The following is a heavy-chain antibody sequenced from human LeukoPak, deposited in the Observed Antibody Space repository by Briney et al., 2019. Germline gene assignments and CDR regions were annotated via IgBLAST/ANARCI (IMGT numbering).Heavy chain of an antibody. CDR2: ISAYNGNT. CDR1: GYTFTSYG. CDR3: ARAHGEITFGGVISSDY. D-gene: IGHD3-16*01. Sequence: ASVKVSCKASGYTFTSYGISWVRQAPGQGLEWMGWISAYNGNTNYAQKLQGRVTMTTDTPTSTAYMELRSLRSDDTAVYYCARAHGEITFGGVISSDYWGQGTLVTVSS. V-gene: IGHV1-18*01. J-gene: IGHJ4*02.